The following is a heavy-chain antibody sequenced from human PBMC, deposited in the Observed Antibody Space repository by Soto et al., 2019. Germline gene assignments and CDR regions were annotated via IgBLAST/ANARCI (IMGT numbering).Heavy chain of an antibody. V-gene: IGHV3-23*01. CDR1: GFTFINYD. CDR3: ARKVFGSRGRTDWGYVDL. D-gene: IGHD2-21*01. Sequence: EVQLLESGGGLVQPGGSLRLSCVGSGFTFINYDMNWVRQTPGKGLEWVSTISGGGDRTFDADTVKGRFTISRDNSNNTVKFQIKRLRANDTAVYDCARKVFGSRGRTDWGYVDLWGSRTLVTVSS. CDR2: ISGGGDRT. J-gene: IGHJ2*01.